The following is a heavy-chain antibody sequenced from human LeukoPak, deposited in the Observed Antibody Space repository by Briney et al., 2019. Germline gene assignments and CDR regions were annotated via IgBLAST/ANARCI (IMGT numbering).Heavy chain of an antibody. CDR2: ISSSSSYI. J-gene: IGHJ4*02. V-gene: IGHV3-21*01. CDR3: ARDQADIVVVPASFFDY. Sequence: PGGSLRLSCAASGFTFSSYSMNWVRQAPGKGLEWVSSISSSSSYIYYADSVKGRFTISRDNAKYSLYLQMNSLRAEDTAVYYCARDQADIVVVPASFFDYWGQGTLVTVSS. CDR1: GFTFSSYS. D-gene: IGHD2-2*01.